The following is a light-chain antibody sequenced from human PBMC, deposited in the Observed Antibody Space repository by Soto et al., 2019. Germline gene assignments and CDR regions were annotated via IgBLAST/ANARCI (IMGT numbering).Light chain of an antibody. CDR2: KAS. CDR3: QPYNSYSEA. V-gene: IGKV1-5*03. J-gene: IGKJ1*01. Sequence: DIQMTQSPSTLSGSVGDRVTITCRASQTISSWLAWYQQKPGKAPKLLIYKASTLKSGVPSRFSGSGSGTEFTLTISSLQPDDFATYYCQPYNSYSEAFGQGTKVDI. CDR1: QTISSW.